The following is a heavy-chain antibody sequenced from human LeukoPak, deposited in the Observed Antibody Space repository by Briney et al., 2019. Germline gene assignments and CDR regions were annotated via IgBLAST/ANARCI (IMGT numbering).Heavy chain of an antibody. Sequence: PGGSLRLSCAASGFTFSSYSMNWVRQAPGKGLEWVSHITASGTAMFYADSAKGRFTISRDNAKNSLYLQMNSLRAEDTAVYYCARPSTLAYGGGSHSYFDYWGQGTLVTVSS. CDR3: ARPSTLAYGGGSHSYFDY. J-gene: IGHJ4*02. V-gene: IGHV3-48*01. CDR1: GFTFSSYS. D-gene: IGHD4-23*01. CDR2: ITASGTAM.